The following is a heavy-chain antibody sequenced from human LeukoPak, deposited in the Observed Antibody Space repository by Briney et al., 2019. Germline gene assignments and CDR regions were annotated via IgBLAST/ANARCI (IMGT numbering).Heavy chain of an antibody. D-gene: IGHD2-15*01. V-gene: IGHV1-69*05. J-gene: IGHJ4*02. CDR3: EREGARGFCSGGSCYSGFDH. CDR1: GDTFNNYA. CDR2: IIPILGTG. Sequence: SVKVSCKAPGDTFNNYANSWVRQAPGQGLEWMGGIIPILGTGKYAPKFEGRVTLTTDDSTNTVYMELHRLTSDDAAVYYCEREGARGFCSGGSCYSGFDHWGQGTLVTVS.